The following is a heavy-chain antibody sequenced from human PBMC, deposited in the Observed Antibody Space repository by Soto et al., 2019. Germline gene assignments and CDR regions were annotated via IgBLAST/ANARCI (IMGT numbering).Heavy chain of an antibody. CDR2: IKSDGTYT. Sequence: VGSLRLSCTASGFTFSNYWMHWVRQAAGQGLEWVSRIKSDGTYTNYADSVKGRFTISRDNAKNTLSLQMHSLRAGDTAVYFCVGEDFDYWGQGTQVTVSS. CDR1: GFTFSNYW. J-gene: IGHJ4*02. CDR3: VGEDFDY. V-gene: IGHV3-74*01. D-gene: IGHD3-16*01.